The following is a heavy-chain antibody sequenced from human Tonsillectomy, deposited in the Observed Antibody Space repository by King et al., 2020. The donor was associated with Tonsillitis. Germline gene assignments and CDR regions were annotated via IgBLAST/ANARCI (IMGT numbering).Heavy chain of an antibody. CDR2: IYYRSKWYN. CDR3: AGGGLVRGAIGGFDP. V-gene: IGHV6-1*01. Sequence: VQLQQSGPGLVKPSQTLSLTCAISGDSVSSNSAGWNWIRQSPSRGLEWLGRIYYRSKWYNDYAVSVKSRITINPDTSKNQFSLQLNSVTPEDTAVYYCAGGGLVRGAIGGFDPWGQGTLVTVSS. CDR1: GDSVSSNSAG. D-gene: IGHD3-10*01. J-gene: IGHJ5*02.